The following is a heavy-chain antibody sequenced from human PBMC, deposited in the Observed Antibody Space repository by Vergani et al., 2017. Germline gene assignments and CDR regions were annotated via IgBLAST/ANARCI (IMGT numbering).Heavy chain of an antibody. CDR3: AKVGRSEVAGTVGAFDI. V-gene: IGHV3-23*01. D-gene: IGHD6-19*01. CDR2: LSASDRRT. CDR1: GFTFIMHA. Sequence: EVQLLESGGDLVQPGGSLRLSCAASGFTFIMHAMSLVRQAPGKGLGWVSTLSASDRRTHDADSVKGRFTISRDISKNTLFLHMNSLRPEDTAVYYCAKVGRSEVAGTVGAFDIWGQGTMVTVSS. J-gene: IGHJ3*02.